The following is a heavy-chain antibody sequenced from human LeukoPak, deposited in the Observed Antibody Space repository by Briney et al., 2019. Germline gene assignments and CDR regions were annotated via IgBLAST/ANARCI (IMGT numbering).Heavy chain of an antibody. J-gene: IGHJ4*02. D-gene: IGHD2-21*01. Sequence: GGSLRLSCAASGFTFSSYAMSWVRQAPGKGLEWVSAIGGSGDTTYYADSVKGRLTISRDYSKNTLYLQMNSLRAEDTAVYYCAKFHIVVVNGYFDYRGQGTLVTVSS. CDR2: IGGSGDTT. V-gene: IGHV3-23*01. CDR1: GFTFSSYA. CDR3: AKFHIVVVNGYFDY.